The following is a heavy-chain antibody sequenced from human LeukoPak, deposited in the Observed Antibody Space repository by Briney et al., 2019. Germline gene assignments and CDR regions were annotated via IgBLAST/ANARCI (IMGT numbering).Heavy chain of an antibody. J-gene: IGHJ6*02. Sequence: GGSLRLSCAASGFSFSSYGFHWVRQAPGKGLEWVSAISYDGKNIHYADSVKGRFTISRDNSRNTVYLQMNSLRVEDTAVYYCARVRAAYYYGMDVWGRGTTVTVSS. CDR2: ISYDGKNI. CDR3: ARVRAAYYYGMDV. CDR1: GFSFSSYG. V-gene: IGHV3-33*01.